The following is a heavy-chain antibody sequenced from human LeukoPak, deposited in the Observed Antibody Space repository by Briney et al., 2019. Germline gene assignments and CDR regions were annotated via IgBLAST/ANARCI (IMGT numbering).Heavy chain of an antibody. D-gene: IGHD3-10*01. CDR2: ISGSGGST. V-gene: IGHV3-23*01. Sequence: PGGSLRLSCAAPGFTFSSYAMSWVRQAPGKGLEWVSAISGSGGSTYYADSVKGRFTISRDNSKNTLYLQMNSLRAEDTAVYYCAKASGSGSYTKYYFDYWGQGTLVTVSS. J-gene: IGHJ4*02. CDR1: GFTFSSYA. CDR3: AKASGSGSYTKYYFDY.